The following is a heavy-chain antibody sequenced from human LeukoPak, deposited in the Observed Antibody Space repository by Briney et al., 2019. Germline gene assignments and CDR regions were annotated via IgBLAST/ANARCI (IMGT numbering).Heavy chain of an antibody. CDR3: ARELGSSGIAAAHY. J-gene: IGHJ4*02. V-gene: IGHV1-69*13. CDR1: GGTFSSYA. D-gene: IGHD6-13*01. Sequence: GASVKDSCKASGGTFSSYAISWVRQAPGQGLEWMGGIIPIFGTANYAQKFQGRVTITADESTSTAYMELSSLRSEDTAVYYCARELGSSGIAAAHYWGQGTLVTVSS. CDR2: IIPIFGTA.